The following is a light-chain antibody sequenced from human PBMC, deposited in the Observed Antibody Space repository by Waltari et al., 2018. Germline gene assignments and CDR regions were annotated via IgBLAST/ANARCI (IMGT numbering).Light chain of an antibody. CDR1: QSASTS. V-gene: IGKV3-15*01. J-gene: IGKJ1*01. CDR2: RAS. Sequence: ELVMTQSPATLSVSPGERASLSCRASQSASTSLAWYQQTPGQAPRLLIYRASTRAAGIPDRFSGSGSGTEFNLTISSLQSEDSAIYYCQQYNIWPWTFGQGTKVDIK. CDR3: QQYNIWPWT.